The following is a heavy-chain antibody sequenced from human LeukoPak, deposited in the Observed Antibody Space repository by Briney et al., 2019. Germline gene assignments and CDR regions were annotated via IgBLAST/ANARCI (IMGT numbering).Heavy chain of an antibody. V-gene: IGHV1-18*01. J-gene: IGHJ5*02. Sequence: ASVKVSCKASGYTFISYNIHWVRQAPGQGLEWMGWISAYNGNTNYAQNLQGRVTMTTDTSTSTAYMELRSLRSDDTAVYYCARGSVSYSSISPWGQGTLVTVSS. CDR1: GYTFISYN. D-gene: IGHD2-21*01. CDR2: ISAYNGNT. CDR3: ARGSVSYSSISP.